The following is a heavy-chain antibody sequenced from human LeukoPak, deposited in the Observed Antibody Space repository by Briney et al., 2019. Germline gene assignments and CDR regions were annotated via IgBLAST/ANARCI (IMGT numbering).Heavy chain of an antibody. CDR1: GFTFSTYS. CDR2: ISTGGSTI. Sequence: GGSLRLSCAASGFTFSTYSMNWVRQAPGQGLEWVSYISTGGSTIYYAGSVKGRFTISRDNAKNSLYLQMNSLRAEDTAVYYCARSRYVYAMDIWGQGTSVTVS. J-gene: IGHJ6*02. D-gene: IGHD1-14*01. CDR3: ARSRYVYAMDI. V-gene: IGHV3-48*01.